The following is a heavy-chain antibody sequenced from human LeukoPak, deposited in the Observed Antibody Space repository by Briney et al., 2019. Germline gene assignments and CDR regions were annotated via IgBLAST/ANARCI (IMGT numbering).Heavy chain of an antibody. J-gene: IGHJ4*02. Sequence: GGSLRLSCAASGFTFSNYWMSWVRQAPGKGLEWVANIKQDGTEKYYVDSVRGRFTISRDNAKNSVYLQMNSLRAEDTAVYYCARDKVVGATYLDYWGQGTLVTVSS. V-gene: IGHV3-7*01. CDR3: ARDKVVGATYLDY. CDR1: GFTFSNYW. CDR2: IKQDGTEK. D-gene: IGHD2-15*01.